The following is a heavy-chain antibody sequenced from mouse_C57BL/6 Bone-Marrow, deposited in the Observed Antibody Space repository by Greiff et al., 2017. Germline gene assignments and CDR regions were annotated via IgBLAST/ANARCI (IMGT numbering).Heavy chain of an antibody. CDR1: GYAFSSSW. CDR2: IYPGDGDT. V-gene: IGHV1-82*01. J-gene: IGHJ4*01. CDR3: ARGVYHYYAMDY. Sequence: QVQLQQSGPELVKPGASVKISCKASGYAFSSSWLNWVKQRPGKGLEWIGRIYPGDGDTNYNGKFKGKATLTPEKSSSTAYRQLSSLTSDDSAVYFCARGVYHYYAMDYWGQGTSLSVSS.